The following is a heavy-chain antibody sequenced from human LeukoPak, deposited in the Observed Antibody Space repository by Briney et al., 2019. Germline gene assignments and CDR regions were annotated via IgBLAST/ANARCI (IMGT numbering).Heavy chain of an antibody. CDR2: IYYSGST. J-gene: IGHJ4*02. CDR1: GGSISSYY. D-gene: IGHD6-13*01. CDR3: ARDGSSWTYYFDY. V-gene: IGHV4-59*12. Sequence: PSETLSLTCTVSGGSISSYYWSWIRQPPGKGLEWIGYIYYSGSTNYNPSLKSRVTISVDTSKNQFSLKLSSVTAADTAVYYCARDGSSWTYYFDYWGQGTLVTVSS.